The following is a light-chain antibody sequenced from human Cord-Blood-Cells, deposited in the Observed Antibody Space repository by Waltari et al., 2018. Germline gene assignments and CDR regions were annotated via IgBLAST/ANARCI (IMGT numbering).Light chain of an antibody. Sequence: QSALTQPASVSGSPGQSITISCTGTSSDVGGYNYVSWYQQHPGKAPKHMIYDVSNRHSGVSNRFAGSKSGNTASLTISGLQAEDEADYYCSSYTSSSTGVFGTGTKVTVL. J-gene: IGLJ1*01. CDR2: DVS. CDR1: SSDVGGYNY. CDR3: SSYTSSSTGV. V-gene: IGLV2-14*03.